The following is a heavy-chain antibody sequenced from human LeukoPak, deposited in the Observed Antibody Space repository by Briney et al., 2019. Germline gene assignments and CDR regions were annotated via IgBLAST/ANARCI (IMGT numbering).Heavy chain of an antibody. CDR1: GYTFTSYG. Sequence: GASVKVSCKASGYTFTSYGISWVRQAPGQGLEWMGWISAYNGNTNYAQKLQGRVTMTTDTSTSTAYMELRSLRSDDTAVYYCARVPAYDSSGYYILGDAFDIWGQGTMVTVSS. CDR3: ARVPAYDSSGYYILGDAFDI. J-gene: IGHJ3*02. CDR2: ISAYNGNT. V-gene: IGHV1-18*01. D-gene: IGHD3-22*01.